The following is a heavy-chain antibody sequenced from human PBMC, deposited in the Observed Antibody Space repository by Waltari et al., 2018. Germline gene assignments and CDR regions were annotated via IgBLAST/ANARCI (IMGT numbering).Heavy chain of an antibody. CDR3: ARVGATGPVDY. D-gene: IGHD1-26*01. J-gene: IGHJ4*02. CDR1: GGSISSSSYS. CDR2: IYYSGST. V-gene: IGHV4-39*07. Sequence: QLQLQESGPGLVKPSETLSLTCTVSGGSISSSSYSLGWIRQPPGKGLEWIGSIYYSGSTYYNPSLKSRVTISVDTSKNQFSLKLSSVTAADTAVYYCARVGATGPVDYWGQGTLVTVSS.